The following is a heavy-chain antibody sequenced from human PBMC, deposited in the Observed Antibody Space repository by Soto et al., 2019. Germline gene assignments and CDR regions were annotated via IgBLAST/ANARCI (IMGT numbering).Heavy chain of an antibody. J-gene: IGHJ6*02. V-gene: IGHV1-69*01. CDR1: GCTFSSYA. Sequence: QVQLVQSGAEVKKPGSSVKVSCKASGCTFSSYAISWVRQAPGQGLEWMGGIIPIFGTANYAQKFQGRVTITADESTNTAYMELSSLRSEDTAVYYCARGLDYGDPYYYGMDVWGQGTTVTVSS. CDR3: ARGLDYGDPYYYGMDV. D-gene: IGHD4-17*01. CDR2: IIPIFGTA.